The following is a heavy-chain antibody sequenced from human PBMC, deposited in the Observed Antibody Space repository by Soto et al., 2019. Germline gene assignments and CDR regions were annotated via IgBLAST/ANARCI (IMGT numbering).Heavy chain of an antibody. V-gene: IGHV1-18*01. CDR2: VSDFSDTT. CDR3: ARRPRRAKNWFAR. J-gene: IGHJ5*02. Sequence: QVQLVQSGAEVKKPGASVKVSCTASDDTVSTSGVTWVRQAPGQGLEWMGWVSDFSDTTVYAPQFQGQVTMTIDTPTRNAYMELRSLKSDDTAVYYCARRPRRAKNWFARWGQGTLVTVSS. CDR1: DDTVSTSG.